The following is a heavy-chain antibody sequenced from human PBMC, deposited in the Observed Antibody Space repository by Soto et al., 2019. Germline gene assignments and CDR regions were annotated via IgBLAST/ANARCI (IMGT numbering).Heavy chain of an antibody. CDR2: IYPGDSDT. V-gene: IGHV5-51*01. Sequence: PGESLKISCKASGYSFDKYWIAWVRQMPDRGLEWMGIIYPGDSDTRYSPSFQGQVTISVDTSVTTAYLQWGSLRASDTAMYFFAARRRWRHWVLHELWGQGTQV. D-gene: IGHD3-10*01. J-gene: IGHJ4*02. CDR3: AARRRWRHWVLHEL. CDR1: GYSFDKYW.